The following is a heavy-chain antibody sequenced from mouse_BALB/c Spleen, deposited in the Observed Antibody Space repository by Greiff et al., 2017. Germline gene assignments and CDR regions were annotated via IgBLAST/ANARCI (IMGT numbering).Heavy chain of an antibody. V-gene: IGHV1-7*01. CDR3: ARNGYSFMDY. Sequence: QVQLQQSGAELAKPGASVKMSCKASGYTFTSYWMHWVKQRPGQGLEWIGYINPSTGYTEYNQKFKDKATLTADKSSSTAYMQLSSLTSEDSAVYYCARNGYSFMDYWGQGTSVTVSS. D-gene: IGHD2-3*01. CDR1: GYTFTSYW. J-gene: IGHJ4*01. CDR2: INPSTGYT.